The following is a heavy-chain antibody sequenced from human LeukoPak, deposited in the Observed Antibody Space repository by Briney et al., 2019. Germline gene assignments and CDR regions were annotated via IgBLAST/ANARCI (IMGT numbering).Heavy chain of an antibody. J-gene: IGHJ4*02. V-gene: IGHV3-33*01. D-gene: IGHD2-15*01. Sequence: GGSLRLSCAASGFIFSNYGMHWVRQAPGKGLEWVALIWYDGRNKYYVDSVKGRFTISRDNSKNTLYLQMNSLRADDTAVYYCARGVILGGYYLDYWGQGTLVTVS. CDR3: ARGVILGGYYLDY. CDR1: GFIFSNYG. CDR2: IWYDGRNK.